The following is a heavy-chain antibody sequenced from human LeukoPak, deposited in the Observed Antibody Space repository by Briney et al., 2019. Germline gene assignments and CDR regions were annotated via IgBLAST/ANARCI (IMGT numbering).Heavy chain of an antibody. CDR1: AGTFSSHA. V-gene: IGHV1-69*05. D-gene: IGHD5-12*01. CDR2: IIPIFGTT. CDR3: AIGDSGYDYGFDN. J-gene: IGHJ4*02. Sequence: SAKVSCKASAGTFSSHAISGGRRAPGQGLEWVGGIIPIFGTTNYAQKFHGRATITTAESTSTGYMELRSLRSDDPAVNNCAIGDSGYDYGFDNWGQGTLVTVS.